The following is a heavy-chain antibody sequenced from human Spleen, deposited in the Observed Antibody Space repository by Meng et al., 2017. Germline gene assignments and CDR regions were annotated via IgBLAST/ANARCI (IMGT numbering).Heavy chain of an antibody. CDR2: INPYGGST. V-gene: IGHV1-46*01. CDR1: GYTVINNY. J-gene: IGHJ5*02. D-gene: IGHD3-10*01. CDR3: AREVRRGWFDP. Sequence: QVQLVQSGAEVKKPGASVKVSCKASGYTVINNYMHWVRQAPGQGLEWMGIINPYGGSTNYAEKLQHRVSMTSDTSTNTVYMELSGLEFQDTAVYYCAREVRRGWFDPWGQATLVTASS.